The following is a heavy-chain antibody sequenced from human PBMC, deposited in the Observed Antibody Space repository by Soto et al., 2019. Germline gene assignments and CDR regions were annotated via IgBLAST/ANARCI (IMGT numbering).Heavy chain of an antibody. D-gene: IGHD5-18*01. CDR2: ISGSGGST. J-gene: IGHJ4*02. V-gene: IGHV3-23*01. Sequence: GGSLRLSCAASGFTFSSYAMSWVRQAPGKGLEWVSAISGSGGSTYYADSVKGRFTISGDNSKNTLYLQMNSLRAEDTAVYYCAKGGYGFYRTIWGQGTLVTVSS. CDR3: AKGGYGFYRTI. CDR1: GFTFSSYA.